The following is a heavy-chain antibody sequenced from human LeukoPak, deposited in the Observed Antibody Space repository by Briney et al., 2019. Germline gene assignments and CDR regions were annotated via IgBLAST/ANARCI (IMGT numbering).Heavy chain of an antibody. CDR3: ARATMVRGVIIPNSH. CDR2: IRYDGSNK. J-gene: IGHJ4*02. CDR1: GFTFSSYG. D-gene: IGHD3-10*01. V-gene: IGHV3-30*02. Sequence: GGSLRLSCAASGFTFSSYGMHWVRQAPGKGLEWVAFIRYDGSNKYYADSVKGRFTISRDNSKNTLYLQMNSLRAEDTAVYYCARATMVRGVIIPNSHWGQGTLVTVSS.